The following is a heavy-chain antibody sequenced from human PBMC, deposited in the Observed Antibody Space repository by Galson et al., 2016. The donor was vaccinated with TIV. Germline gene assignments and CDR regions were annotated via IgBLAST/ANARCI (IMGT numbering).Heavy chain of an antibody. V-gene: IGHV3-73*01. J-gene: IGHJ4*02. Sequence: SLRLSCAASGFTFSASTMHWVRQASGKGLEWVARVRTKPNNYATAYAASGEGRFTISRDDSKNTAYLQMNSLITEDTAVYYCTKSEDFVVFHHWGQGALVAVSS. CDR2: VRTKPNNYAT. D-gene: IGHD2-15*01. CDR3: TKSEDFVVFHH. CDR1: GFTFSAST.